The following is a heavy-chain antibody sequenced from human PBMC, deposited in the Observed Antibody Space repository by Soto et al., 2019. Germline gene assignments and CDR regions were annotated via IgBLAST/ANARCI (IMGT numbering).Heavy chain of an antibody. V-gene: IGHV4-59*01. CDR1: GGSISSYY. J-gene: IGHJ4*02. CDR3: ARVIKQQLGAGFDY. CDR2: IYYSGST. Sequence: SETLSLTCTVSGGSISSYYWSWIRQPPGKGLEWIGYIYYSGSTNYNPSLKSRVTISVDTSKNQFSLKLSSVTAADTAVYYCARVIKQQLGAGFDYWGQGTLVTVSS. D-gene: IGHD6-13*01.